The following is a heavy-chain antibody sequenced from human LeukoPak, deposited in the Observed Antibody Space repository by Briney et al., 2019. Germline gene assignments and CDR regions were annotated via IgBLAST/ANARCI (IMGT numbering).Heavy chain of an antibody. D-gene: IGHD6-13*01. V-gene: IGHV3-21*04. J-gene: IGHJ4*02. CDR2: ISSGSSYI. CDR1: GFTFSSYS. CDR3: AKATWGAAADPFDY. Sequence: GGSLRLSCAASGFTFSSYSMNWVRQAPGKGLEWVSSISSGSSYIYYADSVKGRFTISRDNAKNSLYLQMNSLRAEDTAVYYCAKATWGAAADPFDYWGQGTLVTVSS.